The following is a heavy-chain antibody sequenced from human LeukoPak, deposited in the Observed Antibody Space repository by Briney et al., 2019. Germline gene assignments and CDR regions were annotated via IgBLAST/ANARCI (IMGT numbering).Heavy chain of an antibody. D-gene: IGHD5-18*01. CDR1: GFTFSSYE. V-gene: IGHV3-30*02. CDR2: IRYDGSNK. CDR3: AKGRATAVANWYFGL. J-gene: IGHJ2*01. Sequence: PGGSPRLSCAASGFTFSSYEMHWVRQAPGKGLEWLAFIRYDGSNKYYADSMKGRLTISRDNSKNTLYLEMNSLRPEDTAMYYCAKGRATAVANWYFGLWGRGTLVTVSS.